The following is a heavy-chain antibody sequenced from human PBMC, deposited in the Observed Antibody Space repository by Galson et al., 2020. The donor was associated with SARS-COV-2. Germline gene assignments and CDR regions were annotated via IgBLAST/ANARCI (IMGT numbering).Heavy chain of an antibody. V-gene: IGHV1-46*01. D-gene: IGHD2-2*01. CDR2: IDPSGGTT. Sequence: ASVKVSCKASGYTFIDYYIHWVRQAPGQGLEWMGIIDPSGGTTSSAQKFQDRVTWTRDTSTSTVYMVLRSLRSEDRVVYYCARGGQLDFYGMDVWGQGTTVTVS. J-gene: IGHJ6*02. CDR1: GYTFIDYY. CDR3: ARGGQLDFYGMDV.